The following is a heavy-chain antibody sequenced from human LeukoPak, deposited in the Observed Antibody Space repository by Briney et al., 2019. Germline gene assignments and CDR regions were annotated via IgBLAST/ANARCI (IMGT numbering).Heavy chain of an antibody. CDR2: ISISGGST. D-gene: IGHD3-10*01. Sequence: HPGGSLRLSCAASGFTFSTYAMSWVRQAPGKGLEWVSGISISGGSTYYADSVKGRFTISRDNSKNTLYLQMNRLRAEDTAVYYCAKDRDLLFAHCWFDLWGQGTLVTVSS. CDR1: GFTFSTYA. V-gene: IGHV3-23*01. J-gene: IGHJ5*02. CDR3: AKDRDLLFAHCWFDL.